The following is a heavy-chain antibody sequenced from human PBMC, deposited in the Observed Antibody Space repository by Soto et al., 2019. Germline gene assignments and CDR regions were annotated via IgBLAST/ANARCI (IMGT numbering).Heavy chain of an antibody. CDR1: GFTFSSYE. J-gene: IGHJ5*02. D-gene: IGHD5-12*01. CDR2: ISSSSNTI. V-gene: IGHV3-48*03. CDR3: ARDREMATIGP. Sequence: GGSLRLSCAASGFTFSSYEMNWVRQAPGKGLEWVSYISSSSNTIYYAVSVKGRFTISRDNAKKSLYLQMDSLRAEDTAVYYCARDREMATIGPWGQGTLVTVSS.